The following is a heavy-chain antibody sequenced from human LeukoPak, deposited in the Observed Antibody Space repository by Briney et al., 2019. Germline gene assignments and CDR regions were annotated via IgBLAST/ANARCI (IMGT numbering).Heavy chain of an antibody. J-gene: IGHJ6*03. CDR2: IRSKAYGGTT. D-gene: IGHD1/OR15-1a*01. CDR1: GFTFGDYA. Sequence: GGSLRLSCTTSGFTFGDYAVSWVRQAPGKGLEWVGFIRSKAYGGTTEYAASVKGRFTISRDDSKSIAYLQMNSLKTEDTAVYYCTRDQRTDYYCYYMDVWGKGTTVTVSS. CDR3: TRDQRTDYYCYYMDV. V-gene: IGHV3-49*04.